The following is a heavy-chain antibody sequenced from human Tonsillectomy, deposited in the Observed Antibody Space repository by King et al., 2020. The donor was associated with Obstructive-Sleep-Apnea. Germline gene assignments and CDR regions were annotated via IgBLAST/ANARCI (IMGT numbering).Heavy chain of an antibody. CDR2: ISGSSSTI. V-gene: IGHV3-48*04. CDR1: GFTFSSYS. CDR3: ATPTVVPLGVGFDI. D-gene: IGHD4-23*01. Sequence: VQLVESGGGLVQPGGSLRLSCAASGFTFSSYSMNWVRQAPGKGLEWVSYISGSSSTIHYADSVKGRFTISRDNAKNSLYLQMNNLRAEDTGVYYCATPTVVPLGVGFDIWGQGTMVIVSS. J-gene: IGHJ3*02.